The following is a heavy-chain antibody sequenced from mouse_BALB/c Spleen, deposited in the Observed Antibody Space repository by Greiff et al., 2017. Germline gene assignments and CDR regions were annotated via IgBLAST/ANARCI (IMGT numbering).Heavy chain of an antibody. Sequence: VQLQESGPGLVAPSQSLSITCTVSGFSLTGYGVHWVRQPPGKGLEWLGVIWAGGSTNYNSALMSRLSISKDNSKSQVFLKMNSLQTDDTAMYYCARGDYIAYWGQGTLVTVSA. D-gene: IGHD2-4*01. CDR3: ARGDYIAY. J-gene: IGHJ3*01. V-gene: IGHV2-9*02. CDR1: GFSLTGYG. CDR2: IWAGGST.